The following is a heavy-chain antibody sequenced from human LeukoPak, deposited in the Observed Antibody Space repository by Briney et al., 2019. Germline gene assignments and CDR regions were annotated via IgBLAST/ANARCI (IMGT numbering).Heavy chain of an antibody. CDR2: INSGGDNT. D-gene: IGHD3/OR15-3a*01. V-gene: IGHV3-23*01. CDR3: AKYRVDSVLGRNFDY. CDR1: GFTFSSYA. Sequence: GGSLRLSCAASGFTFSSYAMGWVRQAPGKGLEWVSAINSGGDNTQYAESVKGRFTVSRDNSRNTLYLQLNGLRVEDTAIYYCAKYRVDSVLGRNFDYWGQGTLVTVSS. J-gene: IGHJ4*02.